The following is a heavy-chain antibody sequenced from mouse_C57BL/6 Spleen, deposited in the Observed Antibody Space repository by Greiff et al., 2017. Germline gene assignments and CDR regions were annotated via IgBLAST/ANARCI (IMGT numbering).Heavy chain of an antibody. Sequence: DVKLVESGPGLVKPSQSLSLTCSVTGYSITSGYYWNWIRQFPGNKLEWMGYISYDGSNNYNPSLKNRISITRDTSKNQFFLKLNSVTTEDTATYYCARKGPGLYAMDYWGQGTSVTVSS. CDR1: GYSITSGYY. CDR2: ISYDGSN. CDR3: ARKGPGLYAMDY. D-gene: IGHD3-3*01. V-gene: IGHV3-6*01. J-gene: IGHJ4*01.